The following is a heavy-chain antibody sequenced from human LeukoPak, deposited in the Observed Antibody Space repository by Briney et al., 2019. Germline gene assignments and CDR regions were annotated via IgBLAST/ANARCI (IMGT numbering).Heavy chain of an antibody. D-gene: IGHD2-2*01. CDR2: ISSSSSYI. J-gene: IGHJ4*02. Sequence: GGSLRLSCAASGFTFSSYTMNWVRQAPGKGLEWVSSISSSSSYIYYADSVKGRFTISRDNAKNSLYLQMNSLRAEDTAVYYCARGLSCSSTSCSFDYWGQGTLVTVPS. CDR1: GFTFSSYT. CDR3: ARGLSCSSTSCSFDY. V-gene: IGHV3-21*01.